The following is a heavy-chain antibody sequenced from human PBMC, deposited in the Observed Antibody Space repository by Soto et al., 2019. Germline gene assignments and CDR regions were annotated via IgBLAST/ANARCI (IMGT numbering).Heavy chain of an antibody. CDR1: GFTFSSYG. CDR2: ISYDGSNK. D-gene: IGHD5-18*01. CDR3: AKDSGYSYTYYFDY. V-gene: IGHV3-30*18. Sequence: QVQLVESGGGVVQPGRSLRLSCAASGFTFSSYGMHWVRQAPGKGLEWVAVISYDGSNKYYADSVKGRFTISRDNSKNTLYLQMNSLRAEDTAVYYCAKDSGYSYTYYFDYWGQGTLVTVSS. J-gene: IGHJ4*02.